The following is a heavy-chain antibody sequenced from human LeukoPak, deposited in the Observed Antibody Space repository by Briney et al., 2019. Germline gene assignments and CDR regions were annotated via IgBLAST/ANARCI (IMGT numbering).Heavy chain of an antibody. Sequence: GGSLRLSCAASGFTFRTYAMSWVRQAPGKGLEWVSGISDSGDRTYYADSVKGRFTISRDNSKNMLYLQMNSLRAEDTALYYCAKGDSSFNYFDYWGQGALVTVSS. CDR3: AKGDSSFNYFDY. CDR2: ISDSGDRT. J-gene: IGHJ4*02. V-gene: IGHV3-23*01. D-gene: IGHD6-6*01. CDR1: GFTFRTYA.